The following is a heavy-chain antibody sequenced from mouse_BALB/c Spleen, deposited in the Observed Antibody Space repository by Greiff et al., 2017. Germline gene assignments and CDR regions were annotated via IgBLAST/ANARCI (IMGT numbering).Heavy chain of an antibody. CDR1: GFTFSSYG. CDR2: INSNGGST. V-gene: IGHV5-6-3*01. Sequence: EVQRVESGGGLVQPGGSLKLSCAASGFTFSSYGMSWVRQTPDKRLELVATINSNGGSTYYPDSVKGRFTISRDNAKNTLYLQMSSLKSEDTAMYYCARVGLLRLRGDYYAMDYWGQGTSVTVSS. CDR3: ARVGLLRLRGDYYAMDY. J-gene: IGHJ4*01. D-gene: IGHD1-2*01.